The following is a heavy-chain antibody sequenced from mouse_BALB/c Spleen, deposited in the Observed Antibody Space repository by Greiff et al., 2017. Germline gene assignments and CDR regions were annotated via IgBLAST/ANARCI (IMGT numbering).Heavy chain of an antibody. CDR1: GYAFTNYL. V-gene: IGHV1-54*01. J-gene: IGHJ3*01. CDR2: INPGSGGT. CDR3: ARDYLFAY. Sequence: VQLQQSGAELVRPGTSVKVSCTASGYAFTNYLVAWVKQRPGQGLEWIGVINPGSGGTNYNEKFKSKATLTADKSSSTAYMQLSSLTSDDSAVYFCARDYLFAYWGQGTLVTVSA. D-gene: IGHD1-1*02.